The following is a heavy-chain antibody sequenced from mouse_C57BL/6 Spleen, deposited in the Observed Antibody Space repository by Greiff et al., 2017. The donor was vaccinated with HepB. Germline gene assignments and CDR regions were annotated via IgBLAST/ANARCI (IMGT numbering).Heavy chain of an antibody. V-gene: IGHV2-6*01. D-gene: IGHD2-3*01. CDR3: ALYDGYYRFAY. J-gene: IGHJ3*01. CDR2: IWGVGST. CDR1: GFSLTSYG. Sequence: VHLVESGPGLVAPSQRLSITCTVSGFSLTSYGVDWVRQSPGKGLEWLGVIWGVGSTNYNSALKSRLSISKDNSKSQVFLKMNSLQTDDTAMYCCALYDGYYRFAYWGQGTLVTVSA.